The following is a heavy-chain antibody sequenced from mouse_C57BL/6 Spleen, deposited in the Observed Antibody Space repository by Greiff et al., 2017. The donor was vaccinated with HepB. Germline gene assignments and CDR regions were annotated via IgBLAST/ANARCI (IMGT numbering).Heavy chain of an antibody. Sequence: QVRRQQAEAELVKPVGAVKVSCKVSGYTFTDHTIHWMKQRPEQGLEWIGYIYPRDGSTKYNEKFKGKATLTADKSSSTAYMQLNSLTSEDSAVYFCARRDDYADYYAMDYWGQGTSVTVSS. CDR2: IYPRDGST. J-gene: IGHJ4*01. CDR1: GYTFTDHT. D-gene: IGHD2-4*01. V-gene: IGHV1-78*01. CDR3: ARRDDYADYYAMDY.